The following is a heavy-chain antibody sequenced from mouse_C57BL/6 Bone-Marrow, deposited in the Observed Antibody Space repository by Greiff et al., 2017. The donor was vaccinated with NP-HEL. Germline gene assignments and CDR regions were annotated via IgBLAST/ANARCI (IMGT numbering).Heavy chain of an antibody. Sequence: EVQLQQSGPELVKPGASVKIPCKASGYTFTDYNMDWVKQSPGKSLEWIGDINPNNGGTIYNQKFKGKATLTVDKSSSTAYMELRSLTSEDTAVYYCARRQIYYDYGDYFDYWGQGTTLTVSS. D-gene: IGHD2-4*01. CDR3: ARRQIYYDYGDYFDY. CDR1: GYTFTDYN. V-gene: IGHV1-18*01. CDR2: INPNNGGT. J-gene: IGHJ2*01.